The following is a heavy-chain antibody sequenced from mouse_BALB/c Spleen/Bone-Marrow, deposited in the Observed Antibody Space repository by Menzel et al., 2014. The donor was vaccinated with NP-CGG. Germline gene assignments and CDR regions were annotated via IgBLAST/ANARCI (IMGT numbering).Heavy chain of an antibody. J-gene: IGHJ4*01. Sequence: VQLVESGAEMVRPGSSVKISCKASGYAFSNNWMNWMKQRPGQGLEWIGQIYPGDGDTNYNGKFKGKATLTADKSSSIAYMQLSSLTSEDSAVYFCHYFGSDYYVMDYWGQGTSVTVSS. D-gene: IGHD1-1*01. CDR2: IYPGDGDT. V-gene: IGHV1-80*01. CDR1: GYAFSNNW. CDR3: HYFGSDYYVMDY.